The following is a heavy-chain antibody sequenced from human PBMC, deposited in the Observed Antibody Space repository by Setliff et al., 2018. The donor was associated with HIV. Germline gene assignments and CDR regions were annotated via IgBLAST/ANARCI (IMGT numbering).Heavy chain of an antibody. CDR2: IYYSGST. D-gene: IGHD1-26*01. Sequence: PSETLSLTCTVSGGSISSYYWSWIRQPPGKGLEWIGYIYYSGSTNYKPSPKSRVTIAVDMSKNQFSLRLSSLAASDTAVYYCARRWGEAFDYWGQGTLVTVSS. CDR1: GGSISSYY. J-gene: IGHJ4*02. V-gene: IGHV4-59*08. CDR3: ARRWGEAFDY.